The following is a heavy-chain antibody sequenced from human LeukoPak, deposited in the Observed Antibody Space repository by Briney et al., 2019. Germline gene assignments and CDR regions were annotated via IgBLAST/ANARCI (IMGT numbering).Heavy chain of an antibody. CDR2: IGNSGDRT. CDR3: AKADYYDSSGYPDY. CDR1: GFTFSSYA. Sequence: GGSLRLSCAASGFTFSSYAMSWVRQAPGKGPEWVSGIGNSGDRTFYADSVKGRFTISRDNSKNTLYLQMNSLRAEDTAVYYCAKADYYDSSGYPDYWGQGTLVTVSS. V-gene: IGHV3-23*01. J-gene: IGHJ4*02. D-gene: IGHD3-22*01.